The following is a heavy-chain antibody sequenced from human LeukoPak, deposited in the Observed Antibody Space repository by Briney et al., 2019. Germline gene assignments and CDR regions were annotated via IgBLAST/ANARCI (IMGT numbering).Heavy chain of an antibody. CDR3: ARGMDWNYFFDY. CDR2: IYYSGST. V-gene: IGHV4-59*01. CDR1: GGSISSYY. Sequence: PSETLSLTSTVSGGSISSYYCSWIRQPPGKGLEWIGYIYYSGSTNYNPSLKSRVTISVDTSKNQFSLKLSSVTAADTAVYYCARGMDWNYFFDYWGQGTLVTVSS. D-gene: IGHD1-7*01. J-gene: IGHJ4*02.